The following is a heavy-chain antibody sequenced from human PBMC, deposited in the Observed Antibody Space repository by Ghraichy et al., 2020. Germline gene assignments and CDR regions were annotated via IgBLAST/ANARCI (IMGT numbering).Heavy chain of an antibody. Sequence: ASVKVSCKASGYTFTSYAMHWVRQAPGQRLEWMGWINPGNGNTKYSQKFQGRVTITWDTSASTAYMELSSLRSEDTSVYYCARELRLRVCFDPWGQGTLVTVSS. CDR3: ARELRLRVCFDP. CDR2: INPGNGNT. CDR1: GYTFTSYA. V-gene: IGHV1-3*01. D-gene: IGHD4-17*01. J-gene: IGHJ5*02.